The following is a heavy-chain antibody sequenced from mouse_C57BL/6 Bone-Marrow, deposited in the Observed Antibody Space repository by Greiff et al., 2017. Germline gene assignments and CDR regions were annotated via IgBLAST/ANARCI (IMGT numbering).Heavy chain of an antibody. CDR2: ISSGGSYT. CDR1: GFTFSSYG. V-gene: IGHV5-6*02. CDR3: FLSTMVTTRGFAY. Sequence: EVKLEESGGDLVKPGGSLKLSCAASGFTFSSYGMSWVRQTPDKRLEWVATISSGGSYTYYPDSVKGRFTISRDNAKNTLYLQMSSLKSEDTAMYYCFLSTMVTTRGFAYWGQGTLVTVSA. D-gene: IGHD2-2*01. J-gene: IGHJ3*01.